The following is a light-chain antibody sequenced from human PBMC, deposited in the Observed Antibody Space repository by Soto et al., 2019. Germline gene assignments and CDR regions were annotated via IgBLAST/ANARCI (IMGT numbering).Light chain of an antibody. Sequence: DIQMTQSPSTLSASVGDRVTITCRASQTINNYLNWYQQKPGKAPKCLIYGASSLQSGVSSRFSGRGSGTDYTLIISSLQPEDFATYYCQQSYDAPPTFGAVTKVDIK. CDR2: GAS. CDR1: QTINNY. V-gene: IGKV1-39*01. J-gene: IGKJ4*01. CDR3: QQSYDAPPT.